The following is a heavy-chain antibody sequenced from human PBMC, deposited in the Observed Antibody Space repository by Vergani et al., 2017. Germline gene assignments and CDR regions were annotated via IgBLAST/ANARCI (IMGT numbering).Heavy chain of an antibody. CDR1: GGSISSYY. CDR3: ARNPYCGGDCYSDAFDI. J-gene: IGHJ3*02. V-gene: IGHV4-59*01. Sequence: QVQLQESGPGLVKPSETLSLTCTVSGGSISSYYWSWIRQPPGKGLELIGYIYYSGSTNYNPSLKGRVTISVDTSKNQFSLKLSSVTAADTAVYYCARNPYCGGDCYSDAFDIWGQGTMVTVSS. CDR2: IYYSGST. D-gene: IGHD2-21*02.